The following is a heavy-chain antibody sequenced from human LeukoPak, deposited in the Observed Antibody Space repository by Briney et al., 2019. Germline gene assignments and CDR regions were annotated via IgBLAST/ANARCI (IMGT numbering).Heavy chain of an antibody. CDR2: IYPGDSDT. J-gene: IGHJ6*03. V-gene: IGHV5-51*01. Sequence: GESLKISCKGSGYSFTSYWIDWVRQMPGKGLEWMGIIYPGDSDTRYSPSFQGQVTISADKSISTAYLQWSSLKASDTAVYYCASWDIVVVPAADFHYYYYMDVWGKGTTVTVSS. D-gene: IGHD2-2*01. CDR3: ASWDIVVVPAADFHYYYYMDV. CDR1: GYSFTSYW.